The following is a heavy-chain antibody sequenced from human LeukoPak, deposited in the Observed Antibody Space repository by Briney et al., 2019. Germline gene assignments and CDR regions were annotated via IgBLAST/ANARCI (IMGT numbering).Heavy chain of an antibody. J-gene: IGHJ6*03. CDR2: ISDGSRDT. Sequence: AGGSLRLSCASSGFLFAGYGMNWVRQAPGKGPEWVSSISDGSRDTNYADSVKGRFTISRDNSKNTLYLQMNSLRAEDTAVYYCAKAYDFWSGYYTFYYYYMDVWGKGTTVTVSS. D-gene: IGHD3-3*01. CDR3: AKAYDFWSGYYTFYYYYMDV. CDR1: GFLFAGYG. V-gene: IGHV3-23*01.